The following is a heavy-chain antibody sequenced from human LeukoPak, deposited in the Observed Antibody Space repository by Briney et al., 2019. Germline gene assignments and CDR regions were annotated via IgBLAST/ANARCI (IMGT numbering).Heavy chain of an antibody. CDR1: GGSISSGGYS. J-gene: IGHJ4*02. D-gene: IGHD5-18*01. CDR3: ARSRGSGYSYGDFDY. CDR2: IYHSGST. V-gene: IGHV4-30-2*01. Sequence: PSQTLSLTCAVSGGSISSGGYSWSWIRQPPGKGLEWIGYIYHSGSTYYNPSLKSRVTISVDRSKNQFSLKLSSVTAAGTAVYYCARSRGSGYSYGDFDYWGQGTLVTVSS.